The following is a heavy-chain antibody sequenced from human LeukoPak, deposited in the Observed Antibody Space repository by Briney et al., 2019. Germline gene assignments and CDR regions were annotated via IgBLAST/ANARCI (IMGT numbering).Heavy chain of an antibody. CDR3: ARFRYYDSSAFDY. V-gene: IGHV4-59*01. D-gene: IGHD3-22*01. CDR1: GGSISSYY. Sequence: SETLSLTCTVSGGSISSYYWSWIRQPPGKGLEWIGYIYYSGSTNYNPSLKSRVTISVDTSKNQFSLKLSSVTAADTAVYYCARFRYYDSSAFDYWGQGILVTVSS. J-gene: IGHJ4*02. CDR2: IYYSGST.